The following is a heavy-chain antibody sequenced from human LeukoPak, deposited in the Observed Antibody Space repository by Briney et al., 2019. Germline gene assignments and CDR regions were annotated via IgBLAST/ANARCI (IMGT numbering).Heavy chain of an antibody. V-gene: IGHV4-30-4*08. Sequence: SETLYLTCIVSGGSTSSGDYYWSWIRQPPGKGLEWIGYIYYSGSTYYNPSLKSRVIISVDTSKNQFSLKLSSVTAADTAVYYCARERDYYMDVWGKGTTVTVSS. CDR2: IYYSGST. CDR3: ARERDYYMDV. J-gene: IGHJ6*03. CDR1: GGSTSSGDYY.